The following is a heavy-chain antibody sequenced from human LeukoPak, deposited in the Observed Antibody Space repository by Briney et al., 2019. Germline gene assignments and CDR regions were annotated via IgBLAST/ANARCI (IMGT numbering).Heavy chain of an antibody. CDR3: TTDSLTIFGVVTYYYYYGMDV. V-gene: IGHV3-15*01. CDR2: IKSKTDGGTT. D-gene: IGHD3-3*01. J-gene: IGHJ6*02. CDR1: GFTFSSYA. Sequence: SGGSLRLSCAASGFTFSSYAMSWVRQAPGKGLEWVGRIKSKTDGGTTDYAAPVKGRFTISRDDSKNTLYLQMNSLKTEDTAVYYCTTDSLTIFGVVTYYYYYGMDVWGQGTTVTVSS.